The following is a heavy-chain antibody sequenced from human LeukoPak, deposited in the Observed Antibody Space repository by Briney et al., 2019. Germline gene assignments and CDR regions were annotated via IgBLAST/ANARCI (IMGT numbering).Heavy chain of an antibody. V-gene: IGHV1-69*13. CDR2: IIPIFGTA. Sequence: SVKVSCKASGGTFSSYAISWVRQAPGQGLEWMGGIIPIFGTANYAQKFQGRVTITADESTSTAYMELSSLRSEDTAVYYCARGNAGYCSSTSCYYYYYYGMDVWGQGTTVTVSS. CDR3: ARGNAGYCSSTSCYYYYYYGMDV. J-gene: IGHJ6*02. D-gene: IGHD2-2*03. CDR1: GGTFSSYA.